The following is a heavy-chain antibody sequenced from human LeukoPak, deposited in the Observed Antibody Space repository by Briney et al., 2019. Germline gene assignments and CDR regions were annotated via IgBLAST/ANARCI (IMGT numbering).Heavy chain of an antibody. CDR3: ARGRYCSGGSCYPEDY. CDR1: GGTFSSYA. Sequence: SVKVSCKASGGTFSSYAISWVRQAPGQGLEWMGGIIPIFGTANYAQKFQGRVTITADKSTSTAYMELSSLRSEDTAVYYRARGRYCSGGSCYPEDYWGQGTLVTVSS. V-gene: IGHV1-69*06. J-gene: IGHJ4*02. D-gene: IGHD2-15*01. CDR2: IIPIFGTA.